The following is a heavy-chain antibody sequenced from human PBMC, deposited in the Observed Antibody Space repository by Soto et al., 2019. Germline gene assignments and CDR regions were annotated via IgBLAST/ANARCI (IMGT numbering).Heavy chain of an antibody. CDR1: GGSISSGGYF. D-gene: IGHD6-6*01. Sequence: QVQLQESGPGLVKPSQTLSLTCTVSGGSISSGGYFWSWIRQHPGKGLEWIGFIYYSGSTYYHPSLKSRVTISVDTSKNQFSLKLSSVTAADTAVYYCAREGAAPYYYYGMDVWGQGTTVTVSS. V-gene: IGHV4-31*03. CDR3: AREGAAPYYYYGMDV. CDR2: IYYSGST. J-gene: IGHJ6*02.